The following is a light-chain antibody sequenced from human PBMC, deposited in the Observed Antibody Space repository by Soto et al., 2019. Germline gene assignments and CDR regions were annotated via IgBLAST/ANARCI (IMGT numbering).Light chain of an antibody. CDR2: EVS. CDR1: NNDVGAWSH. Sequence: QSALTQPASVSGSPGQSVTISCTGTNNDVGAWSHVSWYQQHPGKPPKVIIYEVSKWPSGVSNRFSGSKSGNTASLTISGLQAEDEADYYCCSYASDSAFIFGGGTALTVL. CDR3: CSYASDSAFI. J-gene: IGLJ2*01. V-gene: IGLV2-23*02.